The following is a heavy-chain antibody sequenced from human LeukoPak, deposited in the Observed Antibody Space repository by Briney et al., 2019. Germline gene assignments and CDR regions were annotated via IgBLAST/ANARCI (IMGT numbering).Heavy chain of an antibody. V-gene: IGHV4-59*01. CDR1: GGSISGYY. CDR3: ARDSSGSYYN. D-gene: IGHD1-26*01. J-gene: IGHJ4*02. Sequence: SETLSLTCTVSGGSISGYYWSWIRQPPGKGLEWIGYIYYSGSTNYNPSLKSRVTISVDTSKNQFSLKLSSVTAADTAVYYCARDSSGSYYNWGQGTLVTVSS. CDR2: IYYSGST.